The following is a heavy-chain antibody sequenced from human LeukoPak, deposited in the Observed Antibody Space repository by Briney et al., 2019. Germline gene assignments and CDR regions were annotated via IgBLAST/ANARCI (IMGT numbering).Heavy chain of an antibody. J-gene: IGHJ4*02. V-gene: IGHV3-21*01. D-gene: IGHD6-13*01. CDR1: GFTFSSYS. Sequence: GGSLRLSCAASGFTFSSYSMNWVRQAPGKGLEWVSSISSSSSYIYYADSVKGRFTISRDNAKNSLYLQMNSLRAEDTAVYYCAREPTYSSSWHTSCDYWGQGTLVTVSS. CDR3: AREPTYSSSWHTSCDY. CDR2: ISSSSSYI.